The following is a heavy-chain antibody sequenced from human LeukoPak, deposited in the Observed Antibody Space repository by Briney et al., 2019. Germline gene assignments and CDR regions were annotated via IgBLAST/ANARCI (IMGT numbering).Heavy chain of an antibody. Sequence: GGSLRLSCAASGFTFSSYWMSWVRQAPGKGREGVANIKQDEREKYYVDSVKGRFTISRDNAKNSLYLQMNSLRAEDTAVYYCARDVGSSSWYYYYFDYWGQGTLVTVSS. CDR3: ARDVGSSSWYYYYFDY. V-gene: IGHV3-7*01. CDR2: IKQDEREK. D-gene: IGHD6-13*01. CDR1: GFTFSSYW. J-gene: IGHJ4*02.